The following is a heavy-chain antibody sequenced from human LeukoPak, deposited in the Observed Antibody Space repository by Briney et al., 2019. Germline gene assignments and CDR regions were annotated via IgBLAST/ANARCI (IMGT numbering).Heavy chain of an antibody. J-gene: IGHJ3*02. CDR1: GFSFTGYF. D-gene: IGHD1-26*01. CDR3: AREWELLEVVGAFDI. V-gene: IGHV1-2*06. Sequence: ASVKVSCKASGFSFTGYFMHWVRQAPGQGPEWMGRIDPNSGGTNYALKFQGRVTMTRDTPITTAYMDLSRLRSDDTAVYYCAREWELLEVVGAFDIWGQGTMVTVSS. CDR2: IDPNSGGT.